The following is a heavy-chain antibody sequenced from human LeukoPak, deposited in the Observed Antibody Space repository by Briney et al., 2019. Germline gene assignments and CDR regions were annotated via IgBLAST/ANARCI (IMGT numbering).Heavy chain of an antibody. CDR2: IWYDGSNK. Sequence: GGPLRLSCAASGFTLSRDGMAWVRQAPGKGMEGVAVIWYDGSNKYYADSGKGRFNISRDNYKNTRYLQMNSLRAEDTAVYYCATGHILTARGGTFDIWGQGTMVTVSS. V-gene: IGHV3-33*07. D-gene: IGHD3-9*01. CDR3: ATGHILTARGGTFDI. CDR1: GFTLSRDG. J-gene: IGHJ3*02.